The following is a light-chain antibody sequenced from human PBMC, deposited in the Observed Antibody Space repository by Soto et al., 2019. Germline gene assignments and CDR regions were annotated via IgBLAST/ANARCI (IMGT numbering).Light chain of an antibody. CDR3: QQYNNWQVT. CDR1: QSVSSN. Sequence: EIVMTQSPATLSVSPGERATLSCRASQSVSSNLAWYQQKPGQAPRLLIYGASTRATGIPARFSGSGSGTDFTLTISSLQSEDFAFYYCQQYNNWQVTFGGGTKVEIK. CDR2: GAS. J-gene: IGKJ4*01. V-gene: IGKV3-15*01.